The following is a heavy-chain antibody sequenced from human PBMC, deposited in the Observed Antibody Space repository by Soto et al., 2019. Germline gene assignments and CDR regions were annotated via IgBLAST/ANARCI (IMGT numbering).Heavy chain of an antibody. CDR2: VSSTGST. J-gene: IGHJ5*02. CDR3: ASWNSGNLKT. CDR1: GASITQYY. V-gene: IGHV4-59*08. Sequence: SDTLSLTCTVSGASITQYYWNWIRQSPGKGLEWIGSVSSTGSTVYNPSLKSRVTFSVDTSKNQFSLKLTSVTAAHTVVDDCASWNSGNLKTWDQRSLVTVSS. D-gene: IGHD5-12*01.